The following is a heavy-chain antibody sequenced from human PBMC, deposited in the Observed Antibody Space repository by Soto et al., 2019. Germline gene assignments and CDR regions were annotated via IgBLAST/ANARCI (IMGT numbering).Heavy chain of an antibody. CDR3: ARVKQLGSFDY. J-gene: IGHJ4*02. CDR2: IIPIFGTA. CDR1: GGTFSSYA. V-gene: IGHV1-69*13. D-gene: IGHD6-13*01. Sequence: SVKVSCNASGGTFSSYAISLVRQAPGQGLEWMGGIIPIFGTANYAQKFQGRVTITADESTSTAYMELSSLRSEDTAVYYCARVKQLGSFDYWGQGTLVTVSS.